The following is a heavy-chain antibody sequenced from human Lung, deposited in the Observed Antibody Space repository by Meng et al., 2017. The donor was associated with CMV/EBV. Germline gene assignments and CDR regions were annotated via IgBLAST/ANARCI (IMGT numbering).Heavy chain of an antibody. CDR2: VYYNGST. CDR3: ARRLWGFFDS. D-gene: IGHD3-16*01. V-gene: IGHV4-39*02. Sequence: GSXRLXCSVSAGSVSSTHYYWGWIRQPPGKGLEWIGHVYYNGSTYHNPSLKSRVTMSVDTSKNHFSLNVSSVTAAETAVYYCARRLWGFFDSWGQGTLVTVSS. CDR1: AGSVSSTHYY. J-gene: IGHJ4*02.